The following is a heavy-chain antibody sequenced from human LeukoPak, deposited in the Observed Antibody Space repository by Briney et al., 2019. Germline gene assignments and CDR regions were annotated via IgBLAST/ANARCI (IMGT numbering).Heavy chain of an antibody. CDR3: AKDNRRHYTSGPNPDSLH. V-gene: IGHV3-9*01. D-gene: IGHD6-19*01. Sequence: GGSLRLSCAGSGFIFNNYAMHWVRQPPGKGLEWVSGISWNSGTIDYADSVRGRFTISRDNAKNTLYLQMDSLRVEDTAFYYCAKDNRRHYTSGPNPDSLHWGQGALVTVSS. J-gene: IGHJ4*02. CDR1: GFIFNNYA. CDR2: ISWNSGTI.